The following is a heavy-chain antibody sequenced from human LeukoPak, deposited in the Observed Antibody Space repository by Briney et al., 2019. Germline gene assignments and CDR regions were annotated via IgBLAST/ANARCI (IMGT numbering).Heavy chain of an antibody. V-gene: IGHV3-74*01. CDR1: GLTFSSYW. D-gene: IGHD4-17*01. Sequence: PGGSLRLSCAASGLTFSSYWMHWVRHAPGKGLVWVSRINNDGTSTDYADSVKGRFTISRDNSKNTLYLQMNGLRAEDTAVYFCARGLANYGDYDVTLDVWGQGTTVTVSS. CDR3: ARGLANYGDYDVTLDV. CDR2: INNDGTST. J-gene: IGHJ6*02.